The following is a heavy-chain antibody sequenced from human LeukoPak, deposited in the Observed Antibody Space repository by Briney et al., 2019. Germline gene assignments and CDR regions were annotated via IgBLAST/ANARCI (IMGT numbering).Heavy chain of an antibody. J-gene: IGHJ4*02. CDR2: INPNTGDT. V-gene: IGHV1-2*02. Sequence: GASVKVSCKASGYTFSAYYMNWVRQAPGQGLEWMGWINPNTGDTNYAQEFQGRVTMTRDTSISTAYMELSRLRSDDTAVYYCARALPDSQAHSGYVTKPYHFDLWGQGTLVTVSS. CDR1: GYTFSAYY. CDR3: ARALPDSQAHSGYVTKPYHFDL. D-gene: IGHD5-12*01.